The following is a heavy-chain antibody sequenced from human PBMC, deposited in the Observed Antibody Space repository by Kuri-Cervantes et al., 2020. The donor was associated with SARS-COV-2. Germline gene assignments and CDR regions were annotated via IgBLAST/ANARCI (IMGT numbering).Heavy chain of an antibody. V-gene: IGHV3-73*01. CDR2: IRSKANSYAT. Sequence: GESLKISCAASGFTFSGSAMHWVRQASGKGLEWVGRIRSKANSYATAYAASVKGRFTISRDDSKNTAYLQMNSLKTEDTAVYYCARVRGSKYYYGSRYYYYYMDVWGQGTTVTVSS. D-gene: IGHD3-10*01. CDR3: ARVRGSKYYYGSRYYYYYMDV. CDR1: GFTFSGSA. J-gene: IGHJ6*01.